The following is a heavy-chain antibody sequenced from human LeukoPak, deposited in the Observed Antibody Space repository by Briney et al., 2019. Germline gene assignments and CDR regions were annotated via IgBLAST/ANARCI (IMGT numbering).Heavy chain of an antibody. J-gene: IGHJ6*02. CDR1: GFTFSSYW. CDR3: ARVGLYYYCYGMDV. Sequence: GGSLRLSCAASGFTFSSYWMSWVRQAPGKGLEWVANIKQDGSEKYYVDSVKGRFTISRDNAKNSLYLQMNSLRAEDSAVYYCARVGLYYYCYGMDVWGQGTTVTVSS. V-gene: IGHV3-7*05. CDR2: IKQDGSEK.